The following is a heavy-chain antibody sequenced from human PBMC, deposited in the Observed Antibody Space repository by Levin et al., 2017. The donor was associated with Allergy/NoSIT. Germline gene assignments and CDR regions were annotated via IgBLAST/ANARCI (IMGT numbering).Heavy chain of an antibody. CDR1: GGTFSSYA. D-gene: IGHD6-19*01. V-gene: IGHV1-69*13. Sequence: GASVKVSCKASGGTFSSYAISWVRQAPGQGLEWMGGIIPIFGTANYAQKFQGRVTITADESTSTAYMELSSLRSEDTAVYYCASEPRDIAVAGTVGAFDSWGQGTMVTVSS. CDR3: ASEPRDIAVAGTVGAFDS. J-gene: IGHJ3*02. CDR2: IIPIFGTA.